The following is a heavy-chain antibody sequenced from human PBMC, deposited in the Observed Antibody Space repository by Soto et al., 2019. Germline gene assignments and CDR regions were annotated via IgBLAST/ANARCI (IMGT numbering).Heavy chain of an antibody. V-gene: IGHV3-74*01. CDR2: IDHDGPT. CDR3: VRDSHGDY. Sequence: EVQLVESGGGLVQPGVSLRLSCAGSGFIFSNYWMHWVRQAPGKGLEWVSRIDHDGPTDYADSVRGRFTISRDNDESTLYLQMNSLRREDKAVYYCVRDSHGDYWGQGTLVGVS. J-gene: IGHJ4*02. CDR1: GFIFSNYW.